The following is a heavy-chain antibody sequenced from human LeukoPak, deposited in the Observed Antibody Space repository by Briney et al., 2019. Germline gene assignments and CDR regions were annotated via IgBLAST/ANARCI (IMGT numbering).Heavy chain of an antibody. CDR2: IYYSGST. J-gene: IGHJ5*02. V-gene: IGHV4-31*03. Sequence: SETLSLTCTVSGGSISSGGYYWSWIRQHPGKGLEWIGYIYYSGSTYYNPSLKSRVTISVDTSKNQFSLKLSSVTAADTAVYYCARSPDCGSTSCSNWFDPWGQGTLVTVSS. CDR1: GGSISSGGYY. D-gene: IGHD2-2*01. CDR3: ARSPDCGSTSCSNWFDP.